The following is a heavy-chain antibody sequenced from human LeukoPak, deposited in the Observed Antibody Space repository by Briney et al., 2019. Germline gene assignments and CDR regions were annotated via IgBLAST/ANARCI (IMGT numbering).Heavy chain of an antibody. CDR2: ISGSGGST. Sequence: GGSLRLSCAASGFTFSSYAMSWVRQAPGKGLEWVSAISGSGGSTYHADSVKGRFTISRDSSKNTLFLHMNTLRAEDTAIYYCAKDRTVGASYWYFDLWGRGTLVTVSS. CDR3: AKDRTVGASYWYFDL. D-gene: IGHD1-26*01. CDR1: GFTFSSYA. V-gene: IGHV3-23*01. J-gene: IGHJ2*01.